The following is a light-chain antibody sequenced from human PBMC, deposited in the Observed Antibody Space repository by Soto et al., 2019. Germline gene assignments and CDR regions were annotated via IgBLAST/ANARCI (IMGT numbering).Light chain of an antibody. V-gene: IGKV1-5*01. CDR3: QQYNSYPLN. Sequence: DIQITHSPSALSASVGEKVTITFRASQRISSWLAWYQHKPGKAPKLLIYDASSLESGVPSRFSGSGSGTEFTLTISSLQPDDFATYYCQQYNSYPLNFGGGTKVDI. CDR1: QRISSW. J-gene: IGKJ4*01. CDR2: DAS.